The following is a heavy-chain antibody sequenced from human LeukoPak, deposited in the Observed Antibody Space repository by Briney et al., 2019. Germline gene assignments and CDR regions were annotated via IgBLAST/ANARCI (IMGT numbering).Heavy chain of an antibody. J-gene: IGHJ6*02. CDR3: AKGRGAYYYYAMDV. D-gene: IGHD3-16*01. Sequence: PGRSLRLSCAASGFIFSKCSMHWVRQAPGKGLEWVAVISYDGSNKNYADSVKGRFTISRDNSENTLYLQVNGLRVEDTAVYYCAKGRGAYYYYAMDVWGQGTTVTVSS. CDR1: GFIFSKCS. CDR2: ISYDGSNK. V-gene: IGHV3-30*18.